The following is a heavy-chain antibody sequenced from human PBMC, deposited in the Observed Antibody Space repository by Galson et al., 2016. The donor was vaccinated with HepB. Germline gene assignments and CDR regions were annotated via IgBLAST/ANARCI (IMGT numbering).Heavy chain of an antibody. Sequence: LRLSCAASGFTFDNHWMHWVRQAAGKGLVWVSRISPDGGTTNYADSVRGRFTISRDNAKNTLYLQMNSLRAEDTAVYYCARGGSRPIDYWGQGTLVTVSS. CDR3: ARGGSRPIDY. J-gene: IGHJ4*02. CDR1: GFTFDNHW. CDR2: ISPDGGTT. D-gene: IGHD1-26*01. V-gene: IGHV3-74*01.